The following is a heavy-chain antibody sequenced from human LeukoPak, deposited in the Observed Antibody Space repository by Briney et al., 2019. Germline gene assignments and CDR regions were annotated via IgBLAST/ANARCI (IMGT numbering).Heavy chain of an antibody. Sequence: GGSLRLSCAASGFTFSTYSMTWVRQAPGKGLEWVSSITSSSSYIYYADSVKGRFTISRDNAKSSLYLQMNSLRAEDAAVYFCAKAPVTSCRGAYCYPFDSWGQGTLVTVSS. CDR3: AKAPVTSCRGAYCYPFDS. CDR2: ITSSSSYI. D-gene: IGHD2-21*01. CDR1: GFTFSTYS. J-gene: IGHJ4*02. V-gene: IGHV3-21*04.